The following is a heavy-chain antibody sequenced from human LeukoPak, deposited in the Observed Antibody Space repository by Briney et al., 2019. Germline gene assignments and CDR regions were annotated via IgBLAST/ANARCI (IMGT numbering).Heavy chain of an antibody. CDR1: GFTFSSYD. D-gene: IGHD3-22*01. Sequence: GRSLRLSCAASGFTFSSYDMHWVRQAPGKGLEWVAVISYDGSNKYHADSVKGRFTISRDNSKNTLYLQMNSLTSEDTAVYYCASGDDTSGYYYLFDYWGQGTLVTVSS. J-gene: IGHJ4*02. CDR2: ISYDGSNK. V-gene: IGHV3-30-3*01. CDR3: ASGDDTSGYYYLFDY.